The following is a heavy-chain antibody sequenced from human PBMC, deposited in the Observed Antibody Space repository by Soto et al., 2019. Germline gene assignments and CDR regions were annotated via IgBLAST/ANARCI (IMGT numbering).Heavy chain of an antibody. D-gene: IGHD1-20*01. CDR2: IDPSDSYT. J-gene: IGHJ5*02. Sequence: GESLRISNKGSGYSFTSYWISWVRQMPGKGLEWMGRIDPSDSYTNYSPSFQGHVTISADKSISTAYLQWSSLKASDTAMYYCARHPPSRITTLDPRNLLAPRGQGTPVTGSA. V-gene: IGHV5-10-1*01. CDR3: ARHPPSRITTLDPRNLLAP. CDR1: GYSFTSYW.